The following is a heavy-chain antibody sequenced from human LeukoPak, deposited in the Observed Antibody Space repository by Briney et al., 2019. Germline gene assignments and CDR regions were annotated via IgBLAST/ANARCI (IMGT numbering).Heavy chain of an antibody. J-gene: IGHJ4*02. CDR3: ARDIIPTKMTSGYSYGLNFDY. Sequence: GGSLRLSCAASGFTFSSYGMHWVRQAPGKGRGWVALIRYDGGNKYYAHSVKGRFTISRDNAKNSLYLQMNSLRAEDTAVYYCARDIIPTKMTSGYSYGLNFDYWGQGTLVTVSS. CDR1: GFTFSSYG. V-gene: IGHV3-30*02. CDR2: IRYDGGNK. D-gene: IGHD5-18*01.